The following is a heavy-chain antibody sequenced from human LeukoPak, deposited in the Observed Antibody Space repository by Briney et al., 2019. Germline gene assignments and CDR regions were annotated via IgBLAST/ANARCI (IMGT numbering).Heavy chain of an antibody. Sequence: TGGSLRLSCAASGFTVSSNYMSWVRQAPGKGLEWVSVIYSGGSTYYADSVKGRFTISRDNSKNTLYLQMNSLRAEDTAVYYCAKDAYPTTGTLFDYWGLGTLVTVSS. CDR3: AKDAYPTTGTLFDY. CDR1: GFTVSSNY. V-gene: IGHV3-53*01. J-gene: IGHJ4*02. D-gene: IGHD1-1*01. CDR2: IYSGGST.